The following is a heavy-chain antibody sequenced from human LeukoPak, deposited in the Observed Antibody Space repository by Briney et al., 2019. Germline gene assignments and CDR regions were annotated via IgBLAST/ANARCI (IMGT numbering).Heavy chain of an antibody. CDR1: GYTFTSYG. V-gene: IGHV1-18*01. J-gene: IGHJ4*02. Sequence: ASVKVSCKASGYTFTSYGISWVRQAPGQGLEWMGWISAYNGNTNYAQKFQGRVTMTRDTSISTAYMELSRLRSDDTAVYYCAKTSGSSFDYWGQGTLVTVSS. D-gene: IGHD1-26*01. CDR2: ISAYNGNT. CDR3: AKTSGSSFDY.